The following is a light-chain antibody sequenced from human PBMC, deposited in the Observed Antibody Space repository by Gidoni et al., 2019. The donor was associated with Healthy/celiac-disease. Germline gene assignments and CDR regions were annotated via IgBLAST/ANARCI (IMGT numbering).Light chain of an antibody. CDR1: QSISSY. J-gene: IGKJ1*01. V-gene: IGKV1-39*01. Sequence: DIQMTQSPSSLSASVGDRVTITCRASQSISSYLNWYQQKPGKAPKLLIYAASSLQSGVPSRFSGSGSGTDFTLTISGLQPEDVATYYCQQSYSTAWTFGQGTKVEIK. CDR2: AAS. CDR3: QQSYSTAWT.